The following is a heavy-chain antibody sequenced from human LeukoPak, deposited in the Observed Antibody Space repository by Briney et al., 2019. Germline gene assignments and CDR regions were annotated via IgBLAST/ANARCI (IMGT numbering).Heavy chain of an antibody. D-gene: IGHD6-13*01. Sequence: GGSLRLSCAASGLTFSSYSMNWVRQAPGEGLEGVSSISSSGSYIYYAASMKARFTISRDNAKNSLYLQTNSLRAEDTAVYYCGRAYSSPRDVGNWGQGTLVTVSS. J-gene: IGHJ4*02. CDR2: ISSSGSYI. V-gene: IGHV3-21*01. CDR1: GLTFSSYS. CDR3: GRAYSSPRDVGN.